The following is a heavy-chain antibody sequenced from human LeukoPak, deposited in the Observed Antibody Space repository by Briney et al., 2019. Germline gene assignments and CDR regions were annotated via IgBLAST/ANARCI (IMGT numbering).Heavy chain of an antibody. J-gene: IGHJ4*02. Sequence: PGGSLRLSCVASGFTFSDYYMDWVRQTPGKGLEWVGRIRSKGMSYTAEYAASVKGRFTILRDDSKNSLFLQMNSLQVEDTAVYYCARPYGNGWSTHYFDYWGQGILVTVSS. CDR3: ARPYGNGWSTHYFDY. V-gene: IGHV3-72*01. CDR1: GFTFSDYY. D-gene: IGHD6-13*01. CDR2: IRSKGMSYTA.